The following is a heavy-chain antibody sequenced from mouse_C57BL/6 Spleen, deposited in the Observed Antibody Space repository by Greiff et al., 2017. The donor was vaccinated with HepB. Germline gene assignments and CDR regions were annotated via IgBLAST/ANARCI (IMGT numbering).Heavy chain of an antibody. V-gene: IGHV10-1*01. D-gene: IGHD2-3*01. CDR2: IRSKSNNYAT. CDR1: GFSFNTYA. J-gene: IGHJ2*01. CDR3: VRHPDGYYVYFDY. Sequence: EVQGVESGGGLVQPKGSLKLSCAASGFSFNTYAMNWVRQAPGKGLEWVARIRSKSNNYATYYADSVKDRFTISRDDSESMLYLQMNNLKTEDTAMYYCVRHPDGYYVYFDYWGQGTTLTVSS.